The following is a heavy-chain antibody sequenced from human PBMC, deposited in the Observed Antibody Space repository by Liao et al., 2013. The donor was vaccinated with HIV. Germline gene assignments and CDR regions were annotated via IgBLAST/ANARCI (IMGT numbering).Heavy chain of an antibody. CDR1: GGSISGFY. CDR2: IYYTGST. D-gene: IGHD5-24*01. V-gene: IGHV4-59*01. J-gene: IGHJ4*02. CDR3: ARWFGNNYGVDS. Sequence: QVQLQESGPGLVKSSETLSLTCTVSGGSISGFYWTWIRQSPGRGLEWIGYIYYTGSTNYNPSFKSRITISVDTSKKQFSLKVSSVTAADTAVYYCARWFGNNYGVDSWGQGTLVTVSS.